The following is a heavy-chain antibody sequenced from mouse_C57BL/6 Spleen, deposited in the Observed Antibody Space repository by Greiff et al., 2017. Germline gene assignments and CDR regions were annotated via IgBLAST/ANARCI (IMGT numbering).Heavy chain of an antibody. V-gene: IGHV1-26*01. CDR2: INPNNGGT. CDR1: GYTFTDYY. D-gene: IGHD1-1*01. J-gene: IGHJ2*01. CDR3: ARKGITAVVAGFDY. Sequence: EVQLQQSGPELVKPGASVKISCKASGYTFTDYYMNWVKQSHGKSLEWIGDINPNNGGTSYNQKFKGKATLTVDKSSSTAYMELRSLTSEDSAVYYCARKGITAVVAGFDYWGQGTTLTVSS.